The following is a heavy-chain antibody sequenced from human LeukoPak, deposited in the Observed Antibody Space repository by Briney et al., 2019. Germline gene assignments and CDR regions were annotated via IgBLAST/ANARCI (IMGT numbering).Heavy chain of an antibody. D-gene: IGHD2-15*01. Sequence: PGGSLRLSCAASGFTVSSNYMSWVRQAPGKGLEWVANVKEDGTTKQYVDSVKGRFTISRDNAKNSLDLQMDSLRAEDTAVYYCVSQEVVPHWGQGTLVSVSS. CDR3: VSQEVVPH. CDR2: VKEDGTTK. CDR1: GFTVSSNY. J-gene: IGHJ4*02. V-gene: IGHV3-7*01.